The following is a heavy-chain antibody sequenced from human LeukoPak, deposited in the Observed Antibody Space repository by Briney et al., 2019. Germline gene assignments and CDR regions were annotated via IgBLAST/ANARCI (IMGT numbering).Heavy chain of an antibody. CDR2: ISSSSSYI. D-gene: IGHD1/OR15-1a*01. Sequence: PGGSLRLSCAASGSTFSNYGMNWVGQAPGKGLEGLASISSSSSYIYFANSVRGRFTISRDNAKNSLYLQMNSLRAEDTAVYYCAKDSPSRTATTEVPVDYWGQGTLVTVSS. CDR1: GSTFSNYG. V-gene: IGHV3-21*01. CDR3: AKDSPSRTATTEVPVDY. J-gene: IGHJ4*02.